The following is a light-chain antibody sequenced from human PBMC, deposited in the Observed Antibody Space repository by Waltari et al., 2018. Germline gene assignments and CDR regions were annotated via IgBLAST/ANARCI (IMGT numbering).Light chain of an antibody. J-gene: IGKJ1*01. CDR1: QSISSW. V-gene: IGKV1-5*03. Sequence: DIQMTQTTSTLSAYVRDKVTITCRASQSISSWLAWYQQKPGKAPKLLIYKASSLESGVPSRFSGSGSGTEFTLTISSLQPDDFATYYCQQYNSYWTFGQGTKVEIK. CDR3: QQYNSYWT. CDR2: KAS.